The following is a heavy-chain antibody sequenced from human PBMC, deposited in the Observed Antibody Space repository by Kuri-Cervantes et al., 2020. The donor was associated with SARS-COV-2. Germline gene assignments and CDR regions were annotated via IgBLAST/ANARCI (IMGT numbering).Heavy chain of an antibody. D-gene: IGHD6-13*01. V-gene: IGHV3-21*01. Sequence: GESLKTSCAASGFTVSSNYMSWVRQAPGKGLEWVSSISSSSSYIYYADSVKGRFTISRDNAKNSLYLQMNSLRAEDTAVYYCASSPLEPSSSSEYYYYYMDVWGKGTTVTVSS. J-gene: IGHJ6*03. CDR2: ISSSSSYI. CDR1: GFTVSSNY. CDR3: ASSPLEPSSSSEYYYYYMDV.